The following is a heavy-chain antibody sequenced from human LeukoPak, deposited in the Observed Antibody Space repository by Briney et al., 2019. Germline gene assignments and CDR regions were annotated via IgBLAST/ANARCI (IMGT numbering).Heavy chain of an antibody. D-gene: IGHD2-2*01. V-gene: IGHV4-39*01. CDR2: IYYSGST. J-gene: IGHJ4*02. Sequence: SETLSVTCTVSGGSISSSSYYWGWIRQPPGKGLEWIGNIYYSGSTYYNPSLKSRVTISVDTSKNQFSLNLSSVTAADTAVYYCATHCSSTSCMAAYYFDYWGQGTLVTVSS. CDR3: ATHCSSTSCMAAYYFDY. CDR1: GGSISSSSYY.